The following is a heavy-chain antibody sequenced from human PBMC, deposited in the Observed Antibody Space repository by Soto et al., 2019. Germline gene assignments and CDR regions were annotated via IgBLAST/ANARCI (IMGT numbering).Heavy chain of an antibody. Sequence: GGSLRLSCAASGFTFDDYTMHWVRQAPGKGLEWVSLISWDGGSTYYADSVKGRFTISRDNSKNSLYLQMNSLRTEDTALYYCAKAYHSSGWAMGNAFDIWGQGTMVTVSS. CDR2: ISWDGGST. J-gene: IGHJ3*02. CDR1: GFTFDDYT. D-gene: IGHD6-19*01. V-gene: IGHV3-43*01. CDR3: AKAYHSSGWAMGNAFDI.